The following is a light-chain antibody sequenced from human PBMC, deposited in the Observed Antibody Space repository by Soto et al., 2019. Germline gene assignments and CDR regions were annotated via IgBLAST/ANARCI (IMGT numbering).Light chain of an antibody. V-gene: IGKV3-11*01. J-gene: IGKJ5*01. CDR2: DAS. CDR3: QQRSNWPSIT. Sequence: EIELTQSPATLSLSPGERATLSCRASQSVTNYLAWYQQKPGQAPRLLIYDASNRATGIPARFSGSGSGTDFTLTISSLEPEDIAVYYCQQRSNWPSITFGQGTRLEIK. CDR1: QSVTNY.